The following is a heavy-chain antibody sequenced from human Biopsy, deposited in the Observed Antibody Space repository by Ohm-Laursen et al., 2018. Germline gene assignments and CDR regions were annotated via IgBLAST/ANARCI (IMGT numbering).Heavy chain of an antibody. CDR3: ATKLTGYFHH. J-gene: IGHJ1*01. CDR1: GYTLTALS. D-gene: IGHD3-9*01. V-gene: IGHV1-24*01. Sequence: ASVKVSCKVSGYTLTALSMHWVRQAPGRGLEWMGGFAPEKGKTIYAQKFQDRVTVAADTSTSTATMELRSLRSDDTAVYYCATKLTGYFHHWGQGTLVIVSS. CDR2: FAPEKGKT.